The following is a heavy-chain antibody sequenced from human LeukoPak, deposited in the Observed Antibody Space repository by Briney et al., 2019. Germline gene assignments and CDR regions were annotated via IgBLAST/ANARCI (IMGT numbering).Heavy chain of an antibody. Sequence: GGSLRLSCAASAFTFSNYWMSWVRQAPGKGLEWVANIKEDGSEISYVDSVKGRFTFSRDNAKNSLYLQMNSLRVDDTAVYYCARDRGYSTFDYWGQGTLVTVSS. J-gene: IGHJ4*02. CDR2: IKEDGSEI. D-gene: IGHD4-23*01. V-gene: IGHV3-7*01. CDR3: ARDRGYSTFDY. CDR1: AFTFSNYW.